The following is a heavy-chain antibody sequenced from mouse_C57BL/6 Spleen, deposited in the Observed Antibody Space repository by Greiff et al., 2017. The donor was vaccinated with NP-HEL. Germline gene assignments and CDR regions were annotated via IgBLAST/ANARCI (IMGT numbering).Heavy chain of an antibody. CDR1: GFTFSSYG. D-gene: IGHD2-1*01. CDR2: ISSGGSYT. CDR3: ARQGGNYVRFDY. Sequence: EVHLVESGGDLVKPGGSLKLSCAASGFTFSSYGMSWVRQTPDKRLEWVATISSGGSYTYYPDSVKGRFTISRDNAKNTLYLQMSSLKSEDTAMYYCARQGGNYVRFDYWGQGTTLTVSS. V-gene: IGHV5-6*01. J-gene: IGHJ2*01.